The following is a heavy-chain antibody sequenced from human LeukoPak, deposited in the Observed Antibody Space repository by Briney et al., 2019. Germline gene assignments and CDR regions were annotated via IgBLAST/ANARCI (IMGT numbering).Heavy chain of an antibody. D-gene: IGHD3-9*01. CDR3: ARVGFYDILTGYYLDDY. V-gene: IGHV1-8*01. J-gene: IGHJ4*02. CDR1: GYTFTSYD. CDR2: MNPNSGNT. Sequence: ASVKVSCKASGYTFTSYDINWVRQATGQGLEWMGWMNPNSGNTGYAQKFQGRVTMTRDTSISTAYMELSRLRSDDTAVYYCARVGFYDILTGYYLDDYWGQGTLVTVSS.